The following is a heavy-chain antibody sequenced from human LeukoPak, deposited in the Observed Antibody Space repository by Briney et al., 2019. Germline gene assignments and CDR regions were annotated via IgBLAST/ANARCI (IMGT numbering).Heavy chain of an antibody. D-gene: IGHD3-9*01. CDR1: GYRFTSYG. V-gene: IGHV1-18*01. CDR3: ARGGDGDILTGLVFDY. CDR2: ISAYNGNT. Sequence: ASVKVSCKASGYRFTSYGISWVRQAPGQGLEWMGWISAYNGNTNYAQKLQGRVTMTTDTSTSTAYMELRSLRSDDRAVYYCARGGDGDILTGLVFDYWGQGTLVTVSS. J-gene: IGHJ4*02.